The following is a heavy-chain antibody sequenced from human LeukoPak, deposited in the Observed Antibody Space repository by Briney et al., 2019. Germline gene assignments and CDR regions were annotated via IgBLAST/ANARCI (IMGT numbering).Heavy chain of an antibody. D-gene: IGHD2-15*01. CDR2: INHSGST. Sequence: PSETLSLTCAVYGGSFSGYYWSWIRQPPGKGLERIGEINHSGSTNYNPSLKSRVTISVDTSKNQFSLKLSSVTAADTAVYYCARESCSGGSCYSVPEGAFDIWGQGTMVTVSS. V-gene: IGHV4-34*01. J-gene: IGHJ3*02. CDR3: ARESCSGGSCYSVPEGAFDI. CDR1: GGSFSGYY.